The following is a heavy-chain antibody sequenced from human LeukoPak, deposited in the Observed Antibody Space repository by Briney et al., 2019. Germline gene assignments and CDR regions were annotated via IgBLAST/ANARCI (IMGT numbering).Heavy chain of an antibody. V-gene: IGHV4-59*11. CDR1: GGSISSHY. CDR2: IFYSGST. CDR3: ARDGGFGGYGK. Sequence: SETLSLTCTVSGGSISSHYWTWIRQPPGKGLEWIGYIFYSGSTNYNPSLKSRVTISVDTSKNQFSLKLSSVTAADTAVYYCARDGGFGGYGKGGQETLVTVSS. J-gene: IGHJ4*02. D-gene: IGHD5-12*01.